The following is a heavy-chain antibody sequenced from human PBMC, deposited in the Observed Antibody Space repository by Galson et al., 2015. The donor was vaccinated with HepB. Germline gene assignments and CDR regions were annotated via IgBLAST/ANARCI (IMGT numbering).Heavy chain of an antibody. CDR3: ARVNGAWNY. CDR2: IKEDGSEK. D-gene: IGHD2-8*01. CDR1: GFTFSACW. Sequence: SLRLSCAASGFTFSACWMSWVRQAPGKGLEWVANIKEDGSEKKYVDFVKGRFTISRDNAKNSLYLQMNSLRAEDTAVYYCARVNGAWNYWGQGTLVTVSS. V-gene: IGHV3-7*01. J-gene: IGHJ4*02.